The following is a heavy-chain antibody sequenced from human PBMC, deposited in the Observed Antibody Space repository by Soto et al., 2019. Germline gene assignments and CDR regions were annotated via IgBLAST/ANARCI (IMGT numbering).Heavy chain of an antibody. CDR2: IYYSGST. Sequence: SETLSLTCTVSGGSISSSSYYWGWIRQPPGKGLEWIGSIYYSGSTYYNPSLKSRVTISVDTSKNQFSLKLSSVTAADTAVYYFASDSAYYDILTGPGGFDYWGQGTLVTVSS. V-gene: IGHV4-39*01. CDR1: GGSISSSSYY. CDR3: ASDSAYYDILTGPGGFDY. D-gene: IGHD3-9*01. J-gene: IGHJ4*02.